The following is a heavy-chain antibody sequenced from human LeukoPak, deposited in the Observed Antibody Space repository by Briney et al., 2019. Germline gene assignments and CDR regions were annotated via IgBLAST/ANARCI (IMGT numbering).Heavy chain of an antibody. CDR3: ARDSQLPAALDY. CDR2: ISYDGSNK. J-gene: IGHJ4*02. CDR1: GFTFSSYW. D-gene: IGHD2-2*01. V-gene: IGHV3-30*03. Sequence: PGGSLRLSCAASGFTFSSYWMSWVRQAPGKGLEWVAVISYDGSNKYYADSVKGRFTISRDNSKNTLYLQMNSLRAEDTAVYYCARDSQLPAALDYWGQGTLVTVSS.